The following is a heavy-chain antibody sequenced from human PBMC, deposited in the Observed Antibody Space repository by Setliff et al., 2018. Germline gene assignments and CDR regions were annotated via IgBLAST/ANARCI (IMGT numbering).Heavy chain of an antibody. Sequence: SGPTLVHPTQTLTLTCAFSGFSLTASGMCVTWIRQPPGKTLEWLARIDWDDAKYYRTSLKTRLTISKDTSKNQVVLTMTNMDPVDTATYYCARINMVRGVPPHLDYWGQGTLVTVSS. V-gene: IGHV2-70*11. CDR1: GFSLTASGMC. J-gene: IGHJ4*02. CDR3: ARINMVRGVPPHLDY. D-gene: IGHD3-10*01. CDR2: IDWDDAK.